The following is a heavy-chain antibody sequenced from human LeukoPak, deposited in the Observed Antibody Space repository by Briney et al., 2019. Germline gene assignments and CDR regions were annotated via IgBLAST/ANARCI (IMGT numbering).Heavy chain of an antibody. Sequence: SGGSLRLSCAASGFTFSSYAMSWVRQAPGKGLEWVSAISGSGGSTYYADPVKGRFTISRDNSKNTLYLQMNSLRAEDTAVYYCAKDIGPYYYFDSWGQGSLVIVSS. CDR2: ISGSGGST. J-gene: IGHJ4*02. CDR1: GFTFSSYA. D-gene: IGHD1-26*01. V-gene: IGHV3-23*01. CDR3: AKDIGPYYYFDS.